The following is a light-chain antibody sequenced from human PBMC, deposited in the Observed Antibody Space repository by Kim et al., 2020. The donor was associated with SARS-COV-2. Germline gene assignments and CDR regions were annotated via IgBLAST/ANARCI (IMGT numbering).Light chain of an antibody. Sequence: QSALTQPRSVSGSPGQSVTISCTGTSSDVGGYNYVSWYQQHPGKAPQLMIYDVSKRPSGVPDRFSGSKSGNTASLTISGLQAEDEAEYYCCSYGGSYTLLFGGGTQLTVL. CDR1: SSDVGGYNY. CDR2: DVS. CDR3: CSYGGSYTLL. V-gene: IGLV2-11*01. J-gene: IGLJ2*01.